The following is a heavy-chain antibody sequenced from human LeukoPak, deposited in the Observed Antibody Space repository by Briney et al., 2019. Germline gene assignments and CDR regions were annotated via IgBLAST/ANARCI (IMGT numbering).Heavy chain of an antibody. CDR1: GYTFTGYY. CDR2: INPNSGGI. Sequence: ASVTVSCKASGYTFTGYYMHWVRQAPGQGLEWMGWINPNSGGINYAQKFQGRVTMTRDTSISTAYMELSSLRSEDTAVYYCARGRGDGDDYWGQGTLVTVSS. J-gene: IGHJ4*02. V-gene: IGHV1-2*02. D-gene: IGHD5-24*01. CDR3: ARGRGDGDDY.